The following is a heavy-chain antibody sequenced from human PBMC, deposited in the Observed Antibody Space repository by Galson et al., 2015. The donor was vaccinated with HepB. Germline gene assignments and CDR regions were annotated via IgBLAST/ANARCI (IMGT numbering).Heavy chain of an antibody. V-gene: IGHV1-69*06. D-gene: IGHD3-10*01. CDR2: IIPILGTA. J-gene: IGHJ6*02. CDR3: ARGSGVGLTHYYYYGMDV. Sequence: SVKVSCKASGGTFSSYAISWVRQAPGQGLEWMGGIIPILGTANYAQKFQGRVTITADKSTSTAYMELSSLRSEDTAAYYRARGSGVGLTHYYYYGMDVWGQGTTVTVSS. CDR1: GGTFSSYA.